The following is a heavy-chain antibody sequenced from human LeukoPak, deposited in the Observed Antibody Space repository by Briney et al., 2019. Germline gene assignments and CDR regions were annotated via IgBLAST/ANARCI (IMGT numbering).Heavy chain of an antibody. J-gene: IGHJ4*02. CDR1: GFTFDEHA. CDR2: INSDGSRT. CDR3: ARVITGSTYGQFDF. V-gene: IGHV3-74*01. Sequence: GGSLRLSCAASGFTFDEHAMRWVRQAPGKGLVWVSRINSDGSRTNYADCVKGRFTISRDNAKNTVFLQMNSLTAEDAAVYYCARVITGSTYGQFDFWGQGALATVSS. D-gene: IGHD5-18*01.